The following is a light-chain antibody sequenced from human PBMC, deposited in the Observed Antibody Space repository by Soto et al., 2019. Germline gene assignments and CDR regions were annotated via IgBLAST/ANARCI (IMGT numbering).Light chain of an antibody. V-gene: IGKV3-15*01. CDR2: GAS. CDR3: QKYNNWPMT. Sequence: ERVKTQSPATLSVSPGEKATLSCRASQSVSSNLAWYQQKPGQAPRLLIYGASTRATGIPARFSGSGSGTEFTLTISSLQSEDFAIYYCQKYNNWPMTFGQGTGLEIK. CDR1: QSVSSN. J-gene: IGKJ5*01.